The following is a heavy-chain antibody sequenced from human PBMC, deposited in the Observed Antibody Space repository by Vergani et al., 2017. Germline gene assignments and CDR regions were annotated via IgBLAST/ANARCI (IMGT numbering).Heavy chain of an antibody. J-gene: IGHJ2*01. CDR2: IDRNYGVK. CDR1: GFTFQAFA. V-gene: IGHV3-9*01. Sequence: VEAGAGLVQPGGSLRLSCTASGFTFQAFAFHWVRQVSGRGLEWVSGIDRNYGVKNGNSFEGRFSISRDNAKKAVFLQMNNLRHEDTALYFCVKDNDYDADGPFDLWGRGTLVTVSS. CDR3: VKDNDYDADGPFDL. D-gene: IGHD3-16*01.